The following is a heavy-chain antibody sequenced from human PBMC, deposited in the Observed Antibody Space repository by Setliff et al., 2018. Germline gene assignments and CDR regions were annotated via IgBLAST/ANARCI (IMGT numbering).Heavy chain of an antibody. CDR3: ARGIYYFDIMDDP. V-gene: IGHV1-18*01. CDR1: GYTFTNYG. Sequence: GASVKVSCKASGYTFTNYGITWVRQAPGQGLEWMGWIRPHNGNTAYAQKFQDRVILTTDTSTTTVYMELRSLRSDDTAVYYCARGIYYFDIMDDPWGQGTLVTVSS. J-gene: IGHJ5*02. CDR2: IRPHNGNT. D-gene: IGHD3-22*01.